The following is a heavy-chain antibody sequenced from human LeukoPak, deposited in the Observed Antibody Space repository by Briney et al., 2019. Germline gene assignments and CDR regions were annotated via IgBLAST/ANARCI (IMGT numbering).Heavy chain of an antibody. Sequence: ASVKVSCKTTGGRFKSYGFSWVRQAPGQGLEWMGGIIPVFDRPNYAQKFEGRVTITADKSTNTTYMEISRLTSDDTAVYYCARDAQWELRAFDVWGRGTRVIVSS. CDR2: IIPVFDRP. CDR1: GGRFKSYG. J-gene: IGHJ3*01. CDR3: ARDAQWELRAFDV. D-gene: IGHD1-7*01. V-gene: IGHV1-69*06.